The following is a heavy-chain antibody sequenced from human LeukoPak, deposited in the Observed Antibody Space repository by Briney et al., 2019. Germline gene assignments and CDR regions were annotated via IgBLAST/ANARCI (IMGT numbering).Heavy chain of an antibody. D-gene: IGHD2-15*01. CDR1: GFMFSSNW. Sequence: PGGSLRLSCAASGFMFSSNWMSWVRQAPGKGLEWVSAITRSGGSTYYADSVKGRFTISRDNSKNTLYPQMNSLRAEDTAVYYCAKELLGYFDYWGQGTLVTVSS. CDR3: AKELLGYFDY. CDR2: ITRSGGST. J-gene: IGHJ4*02. V-gene: IGHV3-23*01.